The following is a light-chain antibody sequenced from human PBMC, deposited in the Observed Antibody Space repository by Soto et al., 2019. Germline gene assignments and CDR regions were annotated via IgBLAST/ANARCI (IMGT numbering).Light chain of an antibody. V-gene: IGKV1-27*01. CDR1: QAISIY. CDR3: QKYNSAPPT. Sequence: DIQMTQSPSSLSTSVGDRVTITCRASQAISIYLAWYQQKPGKVPKLLIYAASTLQSGVPSRFSGSGSGTEFTLTISSLQPEDVATYYCQKYNSAPPTFGQGTKVEIK. J-gene: IGKJ1*01. CDR2: AAS.